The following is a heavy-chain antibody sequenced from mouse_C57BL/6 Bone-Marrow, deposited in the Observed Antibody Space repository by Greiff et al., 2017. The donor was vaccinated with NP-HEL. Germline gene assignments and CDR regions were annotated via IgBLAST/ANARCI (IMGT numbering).Heavy chain of an antibody. V-gene: IGHV2-9-1*01. CDR1: GFSLTSYA. CDR2: IWTGGGT. J-gene: IGHJ4*01. D-gene: IGHD1-1*01. Sequence: VKVVESGPGLVAPSQSLSITCTVSGFSLTSYAISWVRQPPGKGLEWLGVIWTGGGTNYNSALKSRLSLSKDNSKSQVFLKMNSLQTDDTARYYCARLNYYGSSFYAMDYWGQGTSVTISS. CDR3: ARLNYYGSSFYAMDY.